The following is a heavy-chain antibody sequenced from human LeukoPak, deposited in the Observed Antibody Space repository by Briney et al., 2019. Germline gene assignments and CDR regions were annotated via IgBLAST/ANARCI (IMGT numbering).Heavy chain of an antibody. CDR1: GDSVSSNSAA. V-gene: IGHV6-1*01. Sequence: SQTLSLTCAISGDSVSSNSAAWNWIRQSPSRGLEWLGRTYYRSKWYNDYAVSVKSRITINSDTSKNQFSLQLNSVTPEDTAVYYCARDLEWELLTGNWLDPWGQGTLVTVSS. CDR3: ARDLEWELLTGNWLDP. D-gene: IGHD1-26*01. J-gene: IGHJ5*02. CDR2: TYYRSKWYN.